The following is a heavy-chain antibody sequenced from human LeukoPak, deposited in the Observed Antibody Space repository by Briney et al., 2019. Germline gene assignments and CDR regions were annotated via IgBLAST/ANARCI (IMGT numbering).Heavy chain of an antibody. CDR2: IKQDGSEK. J-gene: IGHJ4*02. Sequence: PGGSLRLSCAASGFTFSSYWMSWVRQAPGKGLEWVANIKQDGSEKYYVDSVKGRFTISRDNAKNSLYLQMNSLRAEDTAVYYCAISPPGIAAAGTPPTGYWGQGTLVTVSS. V-gene: IGHV3-7*03. D-gene: IGHD6-13*01. CDR3: AISPPGIAAAGTPPTGY. CDR1: GFTFSSYW.